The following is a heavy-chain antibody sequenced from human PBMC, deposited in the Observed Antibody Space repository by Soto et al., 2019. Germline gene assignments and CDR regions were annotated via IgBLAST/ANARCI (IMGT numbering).Heavy chain of an antibody. CDR3: ARGGSTATHHDAFDI. CDR2: IYYSGST. Sequence: NPSETLSLTCTVSGGSISSGDYYWSWIRQPPGKGLEWIGYIYYSGSTYYNPSLKSRVTISVDTSKNQFSLKLSSVTAADTAVYYCARGGSTATHHDAFDIWGQGTMVTVSS. D-gene: IGHD2-15*01. J-gene: IGHJ3*02. V-gene: IGHV4-30-4*01. CDR1: GGSISSGDYY.